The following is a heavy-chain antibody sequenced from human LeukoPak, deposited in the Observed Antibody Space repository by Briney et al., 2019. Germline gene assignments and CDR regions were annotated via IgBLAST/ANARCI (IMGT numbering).Heavy chain of an antibody. V-gene: IGHV3-66*01. J-gene: IGHJ4*02. CDR1: GFTVSSNY. Sequence: PGGALRLSCAASGFTVSSNYMSWVRQAPGRGLEWVSVISSGGSTYYADSVKGRCTISRDNSKTTLFLQMNSLRAGDTAVYYCARGTVTMVDYWGQGTLVTVSS. CDR3: ARGTVTMVDY. CDR2: ISSGGST. D-gene: IGHD3-10*01.